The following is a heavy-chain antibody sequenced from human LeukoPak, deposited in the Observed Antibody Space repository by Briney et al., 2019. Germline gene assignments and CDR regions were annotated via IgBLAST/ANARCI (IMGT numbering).Heavy chain of an antibody. D-gene: IGHD4-23*01. CDR1: GFTFSSYY. CDR2: ISTSSSYI. CDR3: ASNHYGGNHLDGYDY. V-gene: IGHV3-21*01. J-gene: IGHJ4*02. Sequence: PGGSLRLSCAASGFTFSSYYMNWVRQAPGKGLGWVSSISTSSSYIYYADSVKGRFTISRDNTKNSLYLQMNSLRAEDTAVYYCASNHYGGNHLDGYDYWGQGTLVTVSS.